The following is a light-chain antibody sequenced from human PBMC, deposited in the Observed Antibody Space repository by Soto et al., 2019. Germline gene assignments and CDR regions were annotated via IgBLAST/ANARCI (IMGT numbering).Light chain of an antibody. CDR3: QQYSSYWT. J-gene: IGKJ1*01. CDR2: KAS. Sequence: DIPMTQSPSTLSASVGDRVTITCRANQSISSWLAWYQQKSGQAPKLLIYKASSLESGVPSRFSGSGSGTEFTLTITSLQPDDFATYYCQQYSSYWTFGQGTKGEVK. CDR1: QSISSW. V-gene: IGKV1-5*03.